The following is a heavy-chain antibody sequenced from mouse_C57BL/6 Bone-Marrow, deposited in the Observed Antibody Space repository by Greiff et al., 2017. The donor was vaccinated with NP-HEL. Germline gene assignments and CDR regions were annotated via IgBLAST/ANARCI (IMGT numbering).Heavy chain of an antibody. CDR2: IYPGSGST. J-gene: IGHJ3*01. CDR3: AREDDYGSSYEFAY. D-gene: IGHD1-1*01. Sequence: QVQLQQSGAELVKPGASVKMSCKASGYTFTSYWITWVKQRPGQGLEWIGDIYPGSGSTNYNEKFKSKATLTVDTSSSTAYMQLSSLTSEDSAVYYCAREDDYGSSYEFAYWGQGTLVTVSA. CDR1: GYTFTSYW. V-gene: IGHV1-55*01.